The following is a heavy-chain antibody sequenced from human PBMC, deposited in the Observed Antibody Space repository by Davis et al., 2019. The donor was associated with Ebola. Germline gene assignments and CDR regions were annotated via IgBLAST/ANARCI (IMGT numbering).Heavy chain of an antibody. D-gene: IGHD2-15*01. CDR3: AAGGLGGGFDI. CDR1: GYTLSELS. J-gene: IGHJ3*02. CDR2: FDPEDAEA. Sequence: ASVKVSCKVSGYTLSELSIHWVRQAPGKGLEWMGYFDPEDAEAIYAQNFQDRVTMTEDTSTDTAYMELGSLRSEDTAVYYCAAGGLGGGFDIWGQGTVVTVSS. V-gene: IGHV1-24*01.